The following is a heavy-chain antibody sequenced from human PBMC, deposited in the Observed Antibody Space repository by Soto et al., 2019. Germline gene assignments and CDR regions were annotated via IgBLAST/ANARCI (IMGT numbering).Heavy chain of an antibody. CDR3: ARDRNNHFDY. CDR2: IWYDGSKE. CDR1: GFTVSGYG. V-gene: IGHV3-33*01. Sequence: QVQLVESGGGVVQPGRSLRLSCAASGFTVSGYGMHWVRQAPGKGLEWVAVIWYDGSKEYYADSVKGRFTISRDSSKNTLYLQMNSLRDEYTAVYYCARDRNNHFDYWGQGTPVTVSS. D-gene: IGHD1-1*01. J-gene: IGHJ4*02.